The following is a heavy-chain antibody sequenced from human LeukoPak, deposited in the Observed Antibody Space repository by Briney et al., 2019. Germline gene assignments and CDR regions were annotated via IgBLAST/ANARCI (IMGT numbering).Heavy chain of an antibody. V-gene: IGHV3-73*01. Sequence: GGSLRLSCAASGFTFSGSALHWVRQASGKGLEWVGCIRSTANGYATAYAASVKGRFTISRDNSKNTLYLQMNSLRAEDTAVYYCAKDRSRYFDLPGAFDIWGQGTMVTVSS. J-gene: IGHJ3*02. CDR2: IRSTANGYAT. D-gene: IGHD3-9*01. CDR3: AKDRSRYFDLPGAFDI. CDR1: GFTFSGSA.